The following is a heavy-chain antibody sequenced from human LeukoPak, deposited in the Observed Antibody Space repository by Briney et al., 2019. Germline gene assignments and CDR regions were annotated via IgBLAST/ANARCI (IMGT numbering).Heavy chain of an antibody. J-gene: IGHJ6*03. CDR2: INPSSGGT. CDR3: ARDYLQSNFYYYYMDV. D-gene: IGHD5-24*01. CDR1: GYTFTGYY. V-gene: IGHV1-2*02. Sequence: GASVKVSCKASGYTFTGYYMHWVRQAPGQGLEWMGWINPSSGGTNYAQKFQGRVTMTRDTSISTAYMELSRLRSDDTAVYYCARDYLQSNFYYYYMDVWGKGTTVTVSS.